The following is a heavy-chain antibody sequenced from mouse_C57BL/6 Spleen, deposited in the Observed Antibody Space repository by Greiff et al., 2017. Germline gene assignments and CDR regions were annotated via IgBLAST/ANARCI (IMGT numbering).Heavy chain of an antibody. CDR3: ARSPYYYDSSYDYFDY. V-gene: IGHV2-2*01. D-gene: IGHD1-1*01. CDR2: IWSGGST. CDR1: GFSLTSYG. J-gene: IGHJ2*01. Sequence: VQLKESGPGLVQPSQSLSITCTVSGFSLTSYGVHWVRQSPGKGLEWLGVIWSGGSTDYNAAFISRLSISTDNSKSQVFYKMNSLQADDTAIYYCARSPYYYDSSYDYFDYWGQGTTLTVSS.